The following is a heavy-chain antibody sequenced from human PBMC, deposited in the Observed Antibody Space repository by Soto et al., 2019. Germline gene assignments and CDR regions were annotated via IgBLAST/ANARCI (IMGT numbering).Heavy chain of an antibody. J-gene: IGHJ5*02. CDR1: GFSFTGYY. CDR3: AKDLTRQLAYWLDP. Sequence: ASVKVSCKASGFSFTGYYIHWLRQAPGQGLEWMGWINAHSGGTEYAQEFQGRVTLTRDTSISTAYMTLSSLRSDDTAIYYCAKDLTRQLAYWLDPWGQGTQVTVSS. D-gene: IGHD6-6*01. V-gene: IGHV1-2*02. CDR2: INAHSGGT.